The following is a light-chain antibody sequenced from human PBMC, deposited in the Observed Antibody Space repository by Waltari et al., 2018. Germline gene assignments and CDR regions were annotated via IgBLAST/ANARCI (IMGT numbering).Light chain of an antibody. V-gene: IGKV3-15*01. CDR1: QSVTTN. CDR2: GAS. CDR3: HQYNNGPPYN. Sequence: EIVMTQSPATLSVSPGERAVLSCRASQSVTTNLAWYQQKPGQAPRLLSYGASTRATNIPARFSGSGSGTEFNLTISSLQSEDFAVYYCHQYNNGPPYNFGQGTKLEI. J-gene: IGKJ2*01.